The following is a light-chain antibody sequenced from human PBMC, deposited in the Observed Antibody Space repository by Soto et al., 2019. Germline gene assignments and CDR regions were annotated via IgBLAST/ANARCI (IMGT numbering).Light chain of an antibody. CDR2: GAS. V-gene: IGKV3-20*01. CDR3: QQNGSSSL. CDR1: QSVSSSY. Sequence: EIVLTQSPGTLSLSPGERATLSCRASQSVSSSYLAWYQQKPGQAHRLLIYGASSRATRIPDRFSGSGSGTDCALTISRLEPEDLTVYYWQQNGSSSLFGQANTLQI. J-gene: IGKJ2*01.